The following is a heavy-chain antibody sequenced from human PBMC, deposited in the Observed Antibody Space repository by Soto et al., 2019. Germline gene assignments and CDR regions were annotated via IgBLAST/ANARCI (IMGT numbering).Heavy chain of an antibody. CDR2: IKSNAYGGTA. D-gene: IGHD3-9*01. CDR3: TKRYFGGLDAFDI. CDR1: GFTFGDYA. V-gene: IGHV3-49*03. J-gene: IGHJ3*02. Sequence: GGSLRLSCTASGFTFGDYAMSWFRQAPGKGLEWVGFIKSNAYGGTAEYAASVKGRFTISRDDSKSIAYLQINSLKTEDTAVYYCTKRYFGGLDAFDIWGRGTMVTVSS.